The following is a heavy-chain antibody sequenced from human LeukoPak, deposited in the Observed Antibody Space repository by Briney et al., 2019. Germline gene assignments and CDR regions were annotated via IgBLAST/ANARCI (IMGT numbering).Heavy chain of an antibody. CDR2: INWNGGST. CDR1: GFTFDYYG. V-gene: IGHV3-20*03. J-gene: IGHJ4*02. Sequence: GGSLSLSYAASGFTFDYYGMSWGRPAPGKGLGWVSGINWNGGSTGYADSVKGRFTISRDNAKNSLYLQMNSRRAEDTALYYCARVVGIAAAGPLGYWGQGTLVTVSS. D-gene: IGHD6-13*01. CDR3: ARVVGIAAAGPLGY.